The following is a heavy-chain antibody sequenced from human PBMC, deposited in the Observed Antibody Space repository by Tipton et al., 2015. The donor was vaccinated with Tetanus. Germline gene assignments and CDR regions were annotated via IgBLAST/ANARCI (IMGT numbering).Heavy chain of an antibody. CDR2: ISSSGST. V-gene: IGHV4-61*08. Sequence: TLSLTCSVSGGSLRGGDHNWSWIRQAPGKGLEWLAYISSSGSTNSNYFHKSRITMSRDTSKNQFSLKLASVTAADTAVYFCVRGRGSGAQSFGFEHWGRGTQVIVSS. J-gene: IGHJ4*02. CDR3: VRGRGSGAQSFGFEH. CDR1: GGSLRGGDHN. D-gene: IGHD1-26*01.